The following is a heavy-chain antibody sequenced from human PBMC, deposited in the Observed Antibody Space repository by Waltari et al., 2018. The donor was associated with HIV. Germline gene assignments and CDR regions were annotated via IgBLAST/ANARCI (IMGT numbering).Heavy chain of an antibody. CDR2: INHSGST. CDR1: GGSFSGYY. D-gene: IGHD6-13*01. V-gene: IGHV4-34*01. J-gene: IGHJ3*02. Sequence: QVQLQQWGAGLLKPSETLSLTCAVYGGSFSGYYWSWIRQPPGKGLEWIGEINHSGSTNYNPSLKSRVTISVDTSKNQFSLKLSSVTAADTAVYYCARGSDPPGIAAALAFDIWGQGTMVTVSS. CDR3: ARGSDPPGIAAALAFDI.